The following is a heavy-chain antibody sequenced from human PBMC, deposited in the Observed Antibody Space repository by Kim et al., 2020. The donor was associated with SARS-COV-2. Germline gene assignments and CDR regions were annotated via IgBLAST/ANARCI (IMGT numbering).Heavy chain of an antibody. CDR3: ARDHSTYYYDSSGYYRALTPEYYYYGMDV. Sequence: GSLRLSCAASGFTFSDYYMSWIRQAPGKGLEWVSYISSSSSYTNYADSVKGRFTISRDNAKNSLYLQMSSLRAEDTAVYYCARDHSTYYYDSSGYYRALTPEYYYYGMDVWGQGTTVTVSS. CDR1: GFTFSDYY. CDR2: ISSSSSYT. V-gene: IGHV3-11*05. D-gene: IGHD3-22*01. J-gene: IGHJ6*02.